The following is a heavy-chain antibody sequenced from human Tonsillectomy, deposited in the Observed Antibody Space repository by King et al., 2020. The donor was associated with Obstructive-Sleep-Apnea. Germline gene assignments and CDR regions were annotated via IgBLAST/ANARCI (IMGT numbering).Heavy chain of an antibody. Sequence: VQLVESGGGVVQPGRSLRLSCAASGFTFSSYGMHWVRQAPGKGLEWVAVISYDGSNKYYADSVKGRFTISRDNSKNTLYLQMNSLRAEDTAVYYCAKDRGAVEMATFDAFDIWGQGTMVTVSS. D-gene: IGHD5-24*01. V-gene: IGHV3-30*18. CDR1: GFTFSSYG. CDR2: ISYDGSNK. J-gene: IGHJ3*02. CDR3: AKDRGAVEMATFDAFDI.